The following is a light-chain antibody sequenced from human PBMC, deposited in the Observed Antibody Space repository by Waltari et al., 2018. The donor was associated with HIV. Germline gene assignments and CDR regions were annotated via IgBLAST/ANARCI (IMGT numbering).Light chain of an antibody. V-gene: IGKV4-1*01. CDR1: QSLFYSGNNKNY. J-gene: IGKJ2*01. CDR2: WAS. CDR3: QQYHSSPYN. Sequence: DIVMTQSPDSLAVSLGERATIHVMSSQSLFYSGNNKNYLAWYQQRPGQPPKLLISWASTRESGVPDRFSGSGSGTDFTLTISSLQAEDVAVYYCQQYHSSPYNFGQGTKLEIK.